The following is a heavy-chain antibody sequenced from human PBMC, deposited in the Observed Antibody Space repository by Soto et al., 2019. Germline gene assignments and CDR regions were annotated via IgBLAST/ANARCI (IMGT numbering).Heavy chain of an antibody. CDR1: GGSFSGYY. CDR3: ATSSTDLTFDS. J-gene: IGHJ3*02. Sequence: SETLSLTCAVYGGSFSGYYWSWIRQPPGKGLEWIGEINHSGSTNYNPSLKSRVTISVDTSKNQFSLKLSSVTAADTAVYYCATSSTDLTFDSWGQGTMVTVSS. V-gene: IGHV4-34*01. D-gene: IGHD2-2*01. CDR2: INHSGST.